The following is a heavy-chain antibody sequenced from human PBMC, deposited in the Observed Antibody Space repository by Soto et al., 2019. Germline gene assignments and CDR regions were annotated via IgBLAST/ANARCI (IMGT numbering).Heavy chain of an antibody. CDR2: ISYDGSKK. CDR3: APLGGGARDNY. Sequence: QVQLVESGGGVVQPGRSLRLSCAASGFTFSTYGMHWVRQAPGKGLEWVAAISYDGSKKYYADSVKGRFTISRDNSENTLYLQMNSLRAEDTAMYYCAPLGGGARDNYWGQGTLVTVSS. D-gene: IGHD1-26*01. CDR1: GFTFSTYG. V-gene: IGHV3-30*03. J-gene: IGHJ4*02.